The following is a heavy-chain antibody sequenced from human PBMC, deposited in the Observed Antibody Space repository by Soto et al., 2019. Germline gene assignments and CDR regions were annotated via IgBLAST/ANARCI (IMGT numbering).Heavy chain of an antibody. CDR1: GYTFTSYA. D-gene: IGHD3-16*01. CDR2: INAGNGNT. V-gene: IGHV1-3*01. J-gene: IGHJ6*02. CDR3: AHLLGGGLPHYRNYYYGMDV. Sequence: ASVKVSCKASGYTFTSYAMHWVRQAPGQRLEWMGWINAGNGNTKYSQKFQGRVTITRDTSASTAYMELSSLRSEDTAVYYCAHLLGGGLPHYRNYYYGMDVWGQGTTVTVSS.